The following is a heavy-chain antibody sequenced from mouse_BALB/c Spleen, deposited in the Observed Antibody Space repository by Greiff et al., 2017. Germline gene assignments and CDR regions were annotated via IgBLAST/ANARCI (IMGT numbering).Heavy chain of an antibody. CDR3: ARHGDGNYFWYFDV. CDR2: ISSGGGST. V-gene: IGHV5-12-1*01. CDR1: GFAFSSYD. D-gene: IGHD2-1*01. Sequence: EVKLMESGGGLVKPGGSLKLSCAASGFAFSSYDMSWVRQTPEKRLEWVAYISSGGGSTYYPDTVKGRFTISRDNAKNTLYLQMSSLKSEDTAMYYCARHGDGNYFWYFDVWGAGTTVTVSS. J-gene: IGHJ1*01.